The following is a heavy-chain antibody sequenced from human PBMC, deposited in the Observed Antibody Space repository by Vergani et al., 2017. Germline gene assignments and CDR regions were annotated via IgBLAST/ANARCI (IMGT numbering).Heavy chain of an antibody. CDR3: ARRAKIAVPTT. V-gene: IGHV4-39*01. D-gene: IGHD6-19*01. CDR2: IYYSGST. Sequence: QLQLQESGPGLVKPSETLSLTCTVSGCSISSSSYYWGWIRQPPGKGLEWIGSIYYSGSTYYNPSLKSRVTISVDTSKNQFSLKLSSVTAADTAVYYCARRAKIAVPTTWGQGTLVTVSS. J-gene: IGHJ4*02. CDR1: GCSISSSSYY.